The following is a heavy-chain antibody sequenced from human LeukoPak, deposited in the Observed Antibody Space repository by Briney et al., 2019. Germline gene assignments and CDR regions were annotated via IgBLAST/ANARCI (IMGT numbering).Heavy chain of an antibody. CDR2: IPYDGSNE. V-gene: IGHV3-30*02. J-gene: IGHJ6*03. CDR1: GFTFSNYG. CDR3: AKDRGIAAAYYFMDV. D-gene: IGHD6-13*01. Sequence: GGSLRLSCAASGFTFSNYGMHWVRQAPGKGLEWVAFIPYDGSNEYYADSVKGRFNISRDNSQNTLYLEMNSLRAEDTAMYYCAKDRGIAAAYYFMDVWGKGTTVTVSS.